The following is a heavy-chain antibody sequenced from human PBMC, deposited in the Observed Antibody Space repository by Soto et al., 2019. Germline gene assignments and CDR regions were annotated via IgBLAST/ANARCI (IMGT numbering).Heavy chain of an antibody. V-gene: IGHV1-69*13. CDR3: ARDREDIVLMVSGWFDP. Sequence: VKVSCKASGGTFSSYAISWVRQAPGQGLEWMGGIIPIFGTANYAQKFQGRVTITADESTSTAYMELSSLRSEDTAVYYCARDREDIVLMVSGWFDPWGQGTLVTVSS. CDR1: GGTFSSYA. J-gene: IGHJ5*02. D-gene: IGHD2-8*01. CDR2: IIPIFGTA.